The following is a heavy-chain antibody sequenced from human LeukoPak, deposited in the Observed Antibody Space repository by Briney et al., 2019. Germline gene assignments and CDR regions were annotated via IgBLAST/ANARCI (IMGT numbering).Heavy chain of an antibody. CDR3: TTTDQAAYFDWLLPFDY. Sequence: PSETLSLTCAVYGGSFSGYYWSWVRQAPGKGLEWVGRIKSKTDGGTTDYAAPVKGRFTISRDDSKNTLYLQMNSLKTEDTAVYYCTTTDQAAYFDWLLPFDYWGQGTLVTVSS. CDR2: IKSKTDGGTT. V-gene: IGHV3-15*01. CDR1: GGSFSGYY. J-gene: IGHJ4*02. D-gene: IGHD3-9*01.